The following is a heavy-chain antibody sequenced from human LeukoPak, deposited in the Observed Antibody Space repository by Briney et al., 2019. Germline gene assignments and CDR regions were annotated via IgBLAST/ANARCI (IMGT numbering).Heavy chain of an antibody. J-gene: IGHJ4*02. CDR1: GGTFSSYA. Sequence: ASVKVSCKASGGTFSSYAISWVRQAPGQGLEWMGGIIPIFGTANYAQKFQGRVTITADESMSTAYMELSSLRSEDTAVYYCARAEGLRLGEFFSWGQGTLVTVSS. D-gene: IGHD3-16*01. V-gene: IGHV1-69*13. CDR2: IIPIFGTA. CDR3: ARAEGLRLGEFFS.